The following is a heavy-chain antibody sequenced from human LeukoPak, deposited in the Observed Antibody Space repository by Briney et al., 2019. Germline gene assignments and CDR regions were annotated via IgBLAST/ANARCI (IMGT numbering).Heavy chain of an antibody. J-gene: IGHJ5*02. V-gene: IGHV3-30*02. CDR3: TRGEYNWNDLHL. Sequence: GGSLRLSCAASGFTFSNYGIHWVRQAPGKGLEWVTFIRSDGSNKYYADSVKGRFTISRDNSKNTLYLQMDSLRAEDTAVYYCTRGEYNWNDLHLWGQGTLVTVSS. D-gene: IGHD1-20*01. CDR1: GFTFSNYG. CDR2: IRSDGSNK.